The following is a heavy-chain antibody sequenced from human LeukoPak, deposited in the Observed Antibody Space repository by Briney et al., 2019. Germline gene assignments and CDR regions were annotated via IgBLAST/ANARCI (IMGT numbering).Heavy chain of an antibody. J-gene: IGHJ4*02. D-gene: IGHD1-26*01. CDR1: GGSISSSSYY. Sequence: PSETLSLTCTVSGGSISSSSYYWGWIRQPPGKGLEWIGSIYYSGSTNYNPSLKSRVTISVDTSKNQFSLKLSSVTAADTAVYYCARDGSDGIDYWGQGTLVTVSS. CDR2: IYYSGST. CDR3: ARDGSDGIDY. V-gene: IGHV4-39*07.